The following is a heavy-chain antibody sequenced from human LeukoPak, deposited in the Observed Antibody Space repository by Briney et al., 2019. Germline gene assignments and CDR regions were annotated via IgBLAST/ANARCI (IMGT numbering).Heavy chain of an antibody. CDR2: IKQDGSER. D-gene: IGHD6-13*01. J-gene: IGHJ4*02. V-gene: IGHV3-7*01. CDR1: GFTFSSYW. CDR3: ARVTYSSSWRV. Sequence: GGSLRLSCAASGFTFSSYWMSWVRQAPGKGLEWVANIKQDGSERYCVDSVKGRFTISRDNAKNSLYLQMNSLRAEDTAVYYCARVTYSSSWRVWGQGTLVTVSS.